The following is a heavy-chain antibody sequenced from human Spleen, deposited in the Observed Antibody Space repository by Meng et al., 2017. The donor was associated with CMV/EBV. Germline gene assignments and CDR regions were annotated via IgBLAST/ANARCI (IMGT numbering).Heavy chain of an antibody. J-gene: IGHJ4*02. CDR3: ARHRLFATTSDFDY. D-gene: IGHD4-17*01. Sequence: SETLSLTCTVSGDSISSSDFFWGWIRQPPGKGLEWIGSIYYSGSTYYNPSLKSRVTISVDTSKNQFSLKLSSVTAADTAVYYCARHRLFATTSDFDYWGQGTLVTVSS. CDR2: IYYSGST. V-gene: IGHV4-39*01. CDR1: GDSISSSDFF.